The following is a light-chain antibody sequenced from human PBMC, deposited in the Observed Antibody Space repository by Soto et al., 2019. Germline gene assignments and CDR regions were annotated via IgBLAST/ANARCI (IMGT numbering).Light chain of an antibody. Sequence: DIQMTQSPSTLSSSVGDRVTITCRASQSISSWLAWYQQKPGKDPKLLIYDASSLESGAPSRFSGSGSGTEFTLTISSLQPDDFATDYCQQYNSYPWTFGQGTKVEIK. CDR2: DAS. CDR3: QQYNSYPWT. J-gene: IGKJ1*01. V-gene: IGKV1-5*01. CDR1: QSISSW.